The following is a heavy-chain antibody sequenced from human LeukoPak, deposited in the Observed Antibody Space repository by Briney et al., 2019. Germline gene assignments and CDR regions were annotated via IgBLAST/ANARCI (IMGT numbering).Heavy chain of an antibody. CDR3: ARRGYTFDY. CDR2: IKPDGSEK. Sequence: GGSLRLSCAASEFIFSNYWMSWVRQAPGKGLEWVANIKPDGSEKNYVDSVRGRFTITRDNAKSSVFLQMNSLRAEDTAVYYCARRGYTFDYWGLGTLVTVSS. V-gene: IGHV3-7*01. D-gene: IGHD5-24*01. J-gene: IGHJ4*02. CDR1: EFIFSNYW.